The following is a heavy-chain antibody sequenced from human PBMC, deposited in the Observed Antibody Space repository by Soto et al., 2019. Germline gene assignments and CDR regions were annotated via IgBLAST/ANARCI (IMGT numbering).Heavy chain of an antibody. CDR3: ARHGITGSYYDAFDI. CDR1: GCSIRRGRCH. Sequence: QTLRHTSTVPGCSIRRGRCHWGWIRQPPGKGLEWIASIKYSGTTFYNPSLKSRVTLSVDTSKNQFALKLSSVTAAETAVYYCARHGITGSYYDAFDIWGQGTMVT. D-gene: IGHD1-26*01. J-gene: IGHJ3*02. CDR2: IKYSGTT. V-gene: IGHV4-39*01.